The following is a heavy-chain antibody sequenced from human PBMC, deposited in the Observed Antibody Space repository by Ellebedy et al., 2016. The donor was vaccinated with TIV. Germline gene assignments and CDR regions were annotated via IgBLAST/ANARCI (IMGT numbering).Heavy chain of an antibody. CDR2: INHSGST. CDR1: GGSFSGYY. D-gene: IGHD2-2*02. J-gene: IGHJ6*02. Sequence: MPSETLSLTCAVYGGSFSGYYWSWIRQPPGKGLEWNGEINHSGSTNYNPSLKSRVTISVDTSKNQFSLKLSSVTAADTAVYYCARYSRIVVVPAAISKNYYYGMDVWGQGTTVTVSS. CDR3: ARYSRIVVVPAAISKNYYYGMDV. V-gene: IGHV4-34*01.